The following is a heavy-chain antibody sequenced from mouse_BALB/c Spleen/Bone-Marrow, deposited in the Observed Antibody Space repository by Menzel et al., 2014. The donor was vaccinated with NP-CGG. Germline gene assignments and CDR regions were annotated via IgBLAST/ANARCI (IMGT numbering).Heavy chain of an antibody. D-gene: IGHD2-3*01. CDR1: GYTFTSYW. V-gene: IGHV1-87*01. CDR2: IYPGDGGT. J-gene: IGHJ2*01. CDR3: ARWLLPFDY. Sequence: VQLQQSGAELARPGASVKLSCKASGYTFTSYWMQWVKQRPGQGLEWIGAIYPGDGGTRYTQKFKGKATLTADKSSSTAYMQLSSLASEDSAVYYCARWLLPFDYWGQGTTLTVSS.